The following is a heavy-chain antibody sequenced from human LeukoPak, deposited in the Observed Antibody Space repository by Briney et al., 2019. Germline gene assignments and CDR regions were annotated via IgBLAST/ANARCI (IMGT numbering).Heavy chain of an antibody. D-gene: IGHD3-16*01. CDR1: GFTYTNYW. J-gene: IGHJ4*02. V-gene: IGHV3-7*01. CDR3: ARGSMHVYHLYTDY. Sequence: GGSLRLSCAASGFTYTNYWVSWFRQAPGQGLEWVASIKQDGSERYYVDSVKGRFTISRDNAKNSLFLQLSSLRVEDTDVYYCARGSMHVYHLYTDYWGQGTLVTVSS. CDR2: IKQDGSER.